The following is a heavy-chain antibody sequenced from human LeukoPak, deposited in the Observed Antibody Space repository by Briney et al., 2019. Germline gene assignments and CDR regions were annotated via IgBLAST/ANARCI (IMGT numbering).Heavy chain of an antibody. J-gene: IGHJ4*02. CDR3: VRDRDWAFDY. V-gene: IGHV3-48*01. CDR2: LGRGTNNM. Sequence: GGSLRLSCAASGFSFSDYTMNWVRQAPGKGLEWISYLGRGTNNMYYADSVKGRFTISRENAKNSLYLQMSSLRAEDTAVYYCVRDRDWAFDYWGQGTLVTVSS. D-gene: IGHD3/OR15-3a*01. CDR1: GFSFSDYT.